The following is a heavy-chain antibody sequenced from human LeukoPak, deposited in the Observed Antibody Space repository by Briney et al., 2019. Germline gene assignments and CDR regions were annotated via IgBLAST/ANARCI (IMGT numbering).Heavy chain of an antibody. Sequence: GGSLRLSCAASGFTFSSYAMHWVRQAPGKGLEWAAVISYDGSNKYYADSVKGRFAISRDNSKNTLYLQMNSLRAEDTAVYYCAKDGLDIVVVPAAIGGGWYFDYWGQGTLVTVSS. J-gene: IGHJ4*02. CDR2: ISYDGSNK. CDR3: AKDGLDIVVVPAAIGGGWYFDY. V-gene: IGHV3-30*09. CDR1: GFTFSSYA. D-gene: IGHD2-2*02.